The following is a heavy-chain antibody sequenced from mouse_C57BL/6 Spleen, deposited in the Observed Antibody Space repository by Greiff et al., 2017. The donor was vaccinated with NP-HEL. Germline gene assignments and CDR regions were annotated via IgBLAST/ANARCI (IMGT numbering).Heavy chain of an antibody. CDR2: ISYDGSN. V-gene: IGHV3-6*01. Sequence: EVKVEESGPGLVKPSQSLSLTCSVTGYSITSGYYWNWIRQFPGNKLEWMGYISYDGSNNYNPSLKNRISITRDTSKNQFFLKLNSVTTEDTATYYCARGYYAMDYWGQGTSVTVSS. CDR1: GYSITSGYY. J-gene: IGHJ4*01. CDR3: ARGYYAMDY.